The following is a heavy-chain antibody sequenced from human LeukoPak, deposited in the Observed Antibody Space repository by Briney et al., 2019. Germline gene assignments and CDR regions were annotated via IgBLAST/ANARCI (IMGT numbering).Heavy chain of an antibody. J-gene: IGHJ4*02. CDR3: ARRAGAYSHPYDY. CDR1: GFTVSSNS. CDR2: IYSDNT. V-gene: IGHV3-53*01. Sequence: GGSLRLSCTVSGFTVSSNSMSWVRQDPGKGLEWVSFIYSDNTHYSDSVKGRFTISRDNSKNTLYLQMNSLRAEDTAVYYCARRAGAYSHPYDYWGQGTLVTVSS. D-gene: IGHD4/OR15-4a*01.